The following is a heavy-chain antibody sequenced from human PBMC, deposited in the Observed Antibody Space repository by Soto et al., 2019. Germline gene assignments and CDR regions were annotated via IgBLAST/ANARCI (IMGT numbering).Heavy chain of an antibody. CDR2: ISFDENSK. V-gene: IGHV3-30*18. CDR1: GYTFSSYA. J-gene: IGHJ6*02. D-gene: IGHD4-17*01. CDR3: AKDTSGPNGDISYGLDA. Sequence: QVQLVESGGGVVQPGRSLRLSCVASGYTFSSYAVHWVRQAPGKGLELVAVISFDENSKSYADFAKGRFTVSRADSKNTLYLQMNRLKIEDTAGYYCAKDTSGPNGDISYGLDAWGQGTTVTVSS.